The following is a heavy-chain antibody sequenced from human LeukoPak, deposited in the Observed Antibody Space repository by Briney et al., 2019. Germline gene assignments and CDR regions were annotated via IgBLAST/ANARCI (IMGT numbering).Heavy chain of an antibody. Sequence: ETLSLTCTVSGGSISSYYWSWIRQPPGKGLEWIGYIYYSGSTNYNPSLRSRVTISLDTSKNQFSLKLSSVTAADTAVYYCARRAGEYTYGEFDYWGQGTLVTVSS. D-gene: IGHD5-18*01. CDR1: GGSISSYY. V-gene: IGHV4-59*08. CDR2: IYYSGST. J-gene: IGHJ4*02. CDR3: ARRAGEYTYGEFDY.